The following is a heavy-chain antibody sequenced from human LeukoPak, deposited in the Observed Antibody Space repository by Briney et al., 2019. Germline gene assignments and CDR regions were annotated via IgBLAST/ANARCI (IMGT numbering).Heavy chain of an antibody. Sequence: SETLSLTCTVSGGSVSSHTYYWGWIRQPPGKGLEWIGSMHYIGSSYYHPSLKSRVTISVDTSKNQFSLKLSSVTAADTAVYYCASKTIFGVVIILEYFQHWGQGTLVTVSS. V-gene: IGHV4-39*07. CDR2: MHYIGSS. CDR1: GGSVSSHTYY. J-gene: IGHJ1*01. D-gene: IGHD3-3*01. CDR3: ASKTIFGVVIILEYFQH.